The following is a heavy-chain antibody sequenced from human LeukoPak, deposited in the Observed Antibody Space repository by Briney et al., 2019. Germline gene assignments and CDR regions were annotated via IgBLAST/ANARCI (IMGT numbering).Heavy chain of an antibody. CDR3: ARRPYSGSYREDY. Sequence: SETLSLTCTVSGGSISSYYWSWIRQPPGKGLEWIGEINHSGSTNYNPSLKSRVTISVDTSKSQFSLKLSSVTAADTAVYYCARRPYSGSYREDYWGQGTLVTVSS. CDR1: GGSISSYY. CDR2: INHSGST. V-gene: IGHV4-34*01. J-gene: IGHJ4*02. D-gene: IGHD1-26*01.